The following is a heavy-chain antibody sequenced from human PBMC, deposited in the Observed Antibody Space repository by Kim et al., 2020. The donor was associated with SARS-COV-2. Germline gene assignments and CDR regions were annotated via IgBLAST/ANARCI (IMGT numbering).Heavy chain of an antibody. J-gene: IGHJ4*02. Sequence: QKFQGRVTITRDTSASTAYMELSSLRSEDTAVYYCARWGNGYDSYYFDYWGQGTLVTVSS. V-gene: IGHV1-3*01. D-gene: IGHD5-12*01. CDR3: ARWGNGYDSYYFDY.